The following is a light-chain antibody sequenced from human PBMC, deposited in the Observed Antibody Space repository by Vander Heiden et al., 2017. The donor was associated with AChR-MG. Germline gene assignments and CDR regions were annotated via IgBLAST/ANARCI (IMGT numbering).Light chain of an antibody. Sequence: DIVMTQSPLSLPVTPGESASISCTSSQSLLQSDAHNYLEWYLQKPGQSPQLLIYLGSNRASGVPDRFSGSGSVTGFTLKISRVEAEDVGVYFSMQSLETPVTFGEGTKVEI. CDR3: MQSLETPVT. J-gene: IGKJ4*01. V-gene: IGKV2-28*01. CDR2: LGS. CDR1: QSLLQSDAHNY.